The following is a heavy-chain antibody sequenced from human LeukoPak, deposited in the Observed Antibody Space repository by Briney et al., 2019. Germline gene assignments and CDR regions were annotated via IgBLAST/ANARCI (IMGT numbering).Heavy chain of an antibody. V-gene: IGHV3-30*18. J-gene: IGHJ4*02. Sequence: GGSLRLSCAASGFIFNNYGMHWVRQAPGKGLEWVAVISYGGSSECYADSVRGRFTISRDNSKNTLYLQMNSLRVEDTAVYYCAKDFLKSITLIRGVRSWVGYFDSWGQGTLVTVSS. CDR1: GFIFNNYG. D-gene: IGHD3-10*01. CDR2: ISYGGSSE. CDR3: AKDFLKSITLIRGVRSWVGYFDS.